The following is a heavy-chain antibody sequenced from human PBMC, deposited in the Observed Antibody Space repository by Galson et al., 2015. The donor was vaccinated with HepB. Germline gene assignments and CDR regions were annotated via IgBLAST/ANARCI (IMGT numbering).Heavy chain of an antibody. D-gene: IGHD2-15*01. V-gene: IGHV1-58*02. CDR1: GFTFTRSA. CDR3: AAERGGLIDY. Sequence: SVKVSCKASGFTFTRSAMQWVRQARGQRLEWIGWIVVGSGKINYAQKFQERVTITRDMSTSTAYMELSSLRSEDTAVYYCAAERGGLIDYWGQGTLVTVSS. J-gene: IGHJ4*02. CDR2: IVVGSGKI.